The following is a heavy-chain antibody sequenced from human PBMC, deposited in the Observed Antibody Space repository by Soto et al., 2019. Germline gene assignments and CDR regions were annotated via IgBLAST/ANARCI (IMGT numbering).Heavy chain of an antibody. V-gene: IGHV3-73*02. CDR2: IRSKANSYAT. CDR1: GFTFSGSA. CDR3: TIFGVVTVRHYGMDV. D-gene: IGHD3-3*01. J-gene: IGHJ6*02. Sequence: EVQLVESGGGLVQPGGSLKLSCAASGFTFSGSAMHWVRQASGKGLERVGRIRSKANSYATAYAASVKGRFTISRDDSKNTAYLQMNSLKTEDTAVYYCTIFGVVTVRHYGMDVWGQGTTVTVSS.